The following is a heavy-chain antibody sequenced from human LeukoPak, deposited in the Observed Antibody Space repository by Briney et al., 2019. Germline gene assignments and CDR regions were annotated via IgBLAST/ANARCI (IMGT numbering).Heavy chain of an antibody. CDR3: ARDQWYYYDSSGYFDY. D-gene: IGHD3-22*01. CDR1: GFTVSSNY. J-gene: IGHJ4*02. CDR2: IYSGGST. Sequence: GGSLRLSCAASGFTVSSNYMSWVRQAPGKGLEWVSVIYSGGSTYYADSVKGRFTISRDNAKNSLYLQMNSLRAEDTAVYYCARDQWYYYDSSGYFDYWGQGTLVTVSS. V-gene: IGHV3-53*01.